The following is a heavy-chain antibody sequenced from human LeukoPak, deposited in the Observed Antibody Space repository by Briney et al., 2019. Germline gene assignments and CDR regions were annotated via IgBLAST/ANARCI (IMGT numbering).Heavy chain of an antibody. Sequence: PGGSLRLSCAASGFTFSSYWMSWVRQAPGKGLEWVANIKQGGSEKYYVDSVKGRFTISRDNAKNSLYLQMNSLRAEDTAVYYCARDGDNDYGDFYFDYWGQGTLVTVSS. CDR3: ARDGDNDYGDFYFDY. CDR2: IKQGGSEK. CDR1: GFTFSSYW. J-gene: IGHJ4*02. V-gene: IGHV3-7*01. D-gene: IGHD4-17*01.